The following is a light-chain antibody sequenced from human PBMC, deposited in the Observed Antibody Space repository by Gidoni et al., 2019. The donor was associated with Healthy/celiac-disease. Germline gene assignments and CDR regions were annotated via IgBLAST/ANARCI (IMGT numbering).Light chain of an antibody. J-gene: IGKJ4*01. CDR2: DAS. V-gene: IGKV1-33*01. CDR3: QQYDNLPLT. Sequence: DIQMTQSPSSLSASVGDRVTITCQASQDISNYFNWYQQKPGKAPKLLIYDASNLETGVPSKFSGSGSWTDFTFTISSLQPEDIATYCCQQYDNLPLTFGGGTKVEIK. CDR1: QDISNY.